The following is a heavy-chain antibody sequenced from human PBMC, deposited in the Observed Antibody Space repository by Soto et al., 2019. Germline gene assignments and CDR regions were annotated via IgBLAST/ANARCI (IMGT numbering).Heavy chain of an antibody. J-gene: IGHJ5*02. CDR2: TYYRSKWYN. CDR3: ARGFEYSSGWYGNWFDP. V-gene: IGHV6-1*01. D-gene: IGHD6-19*01. CDR1: GDSVSSNSAA. Sequence: QVQLQQSGPGLVKPSQTLSLTCAISGDSVSSNSAAWNWIRQSPSRGLEWLGRTYYRSKWYNDYAVSVKSRIPINTDTSKNQFSLQLNSVTPEDTAVYYCARGFEYSSGWYGNWFDPWGQGTLVTVSS.